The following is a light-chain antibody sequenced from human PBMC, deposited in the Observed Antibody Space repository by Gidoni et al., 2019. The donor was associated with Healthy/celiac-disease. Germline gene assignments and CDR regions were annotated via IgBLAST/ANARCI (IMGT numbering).Light chain of an antibody. V-gene: IGKV3-15*01. CDR3: QQYNNWLIT. CDR1: QSVSSN. Sequence: EIVMTQSPATLSVSPGERATLSCRASQSVSSNLAWYQQKPGQAPRLLIYGASTRATGIPARFSGSGSGTEFTLTISSLQSEDFAVYYCQQYNNWLITFXQXTRLEIQ. CDR2: GAS. J-gene: IGKJ5*01.